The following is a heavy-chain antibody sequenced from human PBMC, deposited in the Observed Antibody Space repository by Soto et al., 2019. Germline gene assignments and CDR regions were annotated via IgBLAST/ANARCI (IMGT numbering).Heavy chain of an antibody. CDR3: AWQSMVATLFRQYYYYGMDV. D-gene: IGHD5-12*01. J-gene: IGHJ6*02. CDR2: IYYSGST. V-gene: IGHV4-59*01. CDR1: GGSISSYY. Sequence: SETLSLTCTVSGGSISSYYWSWIRQPPGKGLEWIGYIYYSGSTNYNPSLKSRVTIAVDTSKNQFSLKLSSVTAADTAVYYCAWQSMVATLFRQYYYYGMDVWGQGTTVTVSS.